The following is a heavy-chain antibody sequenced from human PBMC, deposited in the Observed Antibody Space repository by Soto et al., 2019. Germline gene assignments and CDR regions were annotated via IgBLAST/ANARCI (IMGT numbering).Heavy chain of an antibody. CDR1: GYTFSTYA. CDR2: LNGGTGQT. J-gene: IGHJ6*02. D-gene: IGHD1-1*01. V-gene: IGHV1-3*01. CDR3: ARGKGMEENYFYYGLDI. Sequence: VASVKVSCKASGYTFSTYAMHRVRQAPGQSLEWMGWLNGGTGQTRYSQKFQDRVIITRDTSASTGYMELSSLTSEDTAVYYCARGKGMEENYFYYGLDIWGQGTTVTVSS.